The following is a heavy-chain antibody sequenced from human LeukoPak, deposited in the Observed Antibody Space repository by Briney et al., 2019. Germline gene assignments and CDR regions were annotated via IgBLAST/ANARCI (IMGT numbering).Heavy chain of an antibody. V-gene: IGHV4-61*01. CDR3: ARGSSGYHYFDY. Sequence: KPSETLSLTCTVSGGSVSSGSYYWSWIRQPPGKGLEWIGYIYYSGSTNYNPSLKSRVTISVDTSKNQFSLKLSSVTAADTAVYYCARGSSGYHYFDYWGQGTLVTVSS. D-gene: IGHD3-22*01. J-gene: IGHJ4*02. CDR2: IYYSGST. CDR1: GGSVSSGSYY.